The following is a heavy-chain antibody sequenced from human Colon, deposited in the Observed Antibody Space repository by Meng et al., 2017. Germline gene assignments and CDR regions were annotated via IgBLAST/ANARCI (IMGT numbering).Heavy chain of an antibody. CDR2: ISGSGGST. D-gene: IGHD6-19*01. V-gene: IGHV3-23*01. J-gene: IGHJ4*02. Sequence: EVQLLESGGDLEQPGGSLRLSCAASGLTFSSYAISWVRQAPGKGLEWVSSISGSGGSTYYADSVKGRFTVSRDNSKNTVYLQTNSLRADDTAVYYCAKARGQWLVGFDYWGQGTLVTVSS. CDR3: AKARGQWLVGFDY. CDR1: GLTFSSYA.